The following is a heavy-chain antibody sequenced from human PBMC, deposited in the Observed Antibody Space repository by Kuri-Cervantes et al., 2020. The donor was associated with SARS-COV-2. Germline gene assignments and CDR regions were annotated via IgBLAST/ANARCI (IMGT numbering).Heavy chain of an antibody. CDR3: ARHLAGDYCDSTTCPPFFYYYYMDV. J-gene: IGHJ6*03. CDR2: IYTSGST. D-gene: IGHD2-2*01. V-gene: IGHV4-4*07. CDR1: GGSISSYY. Sequence: ESLKISCTVSGGSISSYYWSWIRQPAGKGLEWVGRIYTSGSTNYNPSLKSRVTMSVDTSKNQFSLKLSSVTAADTAVYYCARHLAGDYCDSTTCPPFFYYYYMDVWGKGTMVTVSS.